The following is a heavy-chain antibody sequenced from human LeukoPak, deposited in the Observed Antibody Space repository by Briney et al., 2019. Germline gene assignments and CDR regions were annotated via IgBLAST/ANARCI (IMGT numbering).Heavy chain of an antibody. CDR1: GGSFSGYY. V-gene: IGHV4-34*01. CDR3: ARGYYDSSGYYLWYFDY. Sequence: SETLSLTCAVYGGSFSGYYWSWIRQPPGKGLEWIGEINHSGNTNYNPSLKSRVTISVDTSKNQFSLKLSSVTAADTAVYYCARGYYDSSGYYLWYFDYWGQGTLVTVSS. D-gene: IGHD3-22*01. CDR2: INHSGNT. J-gene: IGHJ4*02.